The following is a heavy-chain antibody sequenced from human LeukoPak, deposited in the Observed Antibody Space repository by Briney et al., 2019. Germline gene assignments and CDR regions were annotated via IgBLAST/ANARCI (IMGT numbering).Heavy chain of an antibody. CDR3: ARYSGSFSKSFDS. CDR2: IFPSDSDT. D-gene: IGHD1-26*01. Sequence: GASLKISCKVSGYSFTNNWLGWVRPMPGKGLEWMGIIFPSDSDTRYSPSFHGQVTISADKSISTAYLQWSSLKASDTAMYYCARYSGSFSKSFDSWGQGTLVTVSS. CDR1: GYSFTNNW. V-gene: IGHV5-51*01. J-gene: IGHJ4*02.